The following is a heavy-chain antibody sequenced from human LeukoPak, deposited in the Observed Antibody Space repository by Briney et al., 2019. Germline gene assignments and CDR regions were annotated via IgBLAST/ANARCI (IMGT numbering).Heavy chain of an antibody. CDR3: AKHASVVAASLDP. J-gene: IGHJ5*02. Sequence: PGGSLRLSCAASGFTFSSYAMHWVRQAPGKGLEWVAVISYDGSNKYYADSVKGRFTISRDNSKNTLYLQMNSLRAEDTAVYYCAKHASVVAASLDPWGQGTLVTVSS. CDR2: ISYDGSNK. CDR1: GFTFSSYA. D-gene: IGHD2-15*01. V-gene: IGHV3-30-3*02.